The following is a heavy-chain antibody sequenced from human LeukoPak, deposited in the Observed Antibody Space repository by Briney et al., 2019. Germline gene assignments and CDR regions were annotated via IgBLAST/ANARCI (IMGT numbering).Heavy chain of an antibody. J-gene: IGHJ4*02. CDR3: ATETIGRHYDY. CDR2: IKQDGGEK. Sequence: GGSLRLSCAASGFTFSSYWMSWVRQAPGKGLEWVANIKQDGGEKYYVDSVKGRFTISRDNAKNSMYLQMDSLRDEDTAVYYCATETIGRHYDYWGQGTLLTVSS. D-gene: IGHD1-14*01. CDR1: GFTFSSYW. V-gene: IGHV3-7*01.